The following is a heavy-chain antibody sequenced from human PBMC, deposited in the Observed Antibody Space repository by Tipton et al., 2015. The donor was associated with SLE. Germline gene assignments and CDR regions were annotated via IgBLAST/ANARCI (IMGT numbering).Heavy chain of an antibody. V-gene: IGHV3-7*03. Sequence: SLRLSCAASGFTVSNNYMSWVRQAPGKGLEWVANIKQDGSEKYYVDSVKGRFTISRDNAKNSLYLQMNSLRAEDTAVYYCAKLSGGADYWGQGTLVTVSS. CDR1: GFTVSNNY. CDR2: IKQDGSEK. D-gene: IGHD2-15*01. CDR3: AKLSGGADY. J-gene: IGHJ4*02.